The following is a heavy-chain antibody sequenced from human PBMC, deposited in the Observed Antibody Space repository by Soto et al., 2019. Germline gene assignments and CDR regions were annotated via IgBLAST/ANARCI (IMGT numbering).Heavy chain of an antibody. J-gene: IGHJ4*02. CDR3: ITRPASNTGSHSTPPPDY. CDR2: IRSKTNNYAT. Sequence: EVQLVESGGGLVQPGGSLKLSCAAAGFTFSGSAVHWVRQASGRGLEWVGRIRSKTNNYATDYAASVNGRFTFSRENPQNPVYLQMDSWRTKDTAIYFCITRPASNTGSHSTPPPDYWGQGTLVTVSS. D-gene: IGHD3-9*01. CDR1: GFTFSGSA. V-gene: IGHV3-73*02.